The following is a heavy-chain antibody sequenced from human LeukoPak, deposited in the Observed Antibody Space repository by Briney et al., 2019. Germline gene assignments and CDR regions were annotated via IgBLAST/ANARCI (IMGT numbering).Heavy chain of an antibody. D-gene: IGHD2-2*01. J-gene: IGHJ4*02. CDR3: AKDTGGYCSSTSCYPAFDY. CDR1: GFTFSSYA. CDR2: ISGSGGST. Sequence: GGSLRLSCAASGFTFSSYAMSWVRQAPGKGLEWVSAISGSGGSTYYADSVKGRFTISRDNSKNTLYLQMNSLRAEDMAVYYCAKDTGGYCSSTSCYPAFDYWGQGTLVTVSS. V-gene: IGHV3-23*01.